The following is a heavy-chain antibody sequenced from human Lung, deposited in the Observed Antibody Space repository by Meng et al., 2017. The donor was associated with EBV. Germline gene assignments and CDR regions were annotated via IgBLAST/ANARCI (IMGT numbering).Heavy chain of an antibody. D-gene: IGHD5-12*01. CDR3: ARNRPRGVATGANWFDP. J-gene: IGHJ5*02. CDR1: GYTFTSYG. CDR2: ISAYNGNT. Sequence: QVQLVQSGAEVKKPXXXXKXSXEAXGYTFTSYGISWVRQAPGQGLEWMGWISAYNGNTNYAQKLQGRVTMTTDTSTSTAYMELRSLRSDDTAVYYCARNRPRGVATGANWFDPWGQGTLVTVSS. V-gene: IGHV1-18*01.